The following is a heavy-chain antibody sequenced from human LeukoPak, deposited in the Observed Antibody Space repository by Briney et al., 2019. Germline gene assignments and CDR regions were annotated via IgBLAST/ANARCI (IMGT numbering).Heavy chain of an antibody. D-gene: IGHD3-22*01. Sequence: ASVRLSYTAYAYTLTCYGFSWVRQAPGQGLDWMGWISAYNGKTNYAQKLQGRVTMTTDTSTSTAYMELRSLRSDDTSVYYCAREYYYDSSGYFFDYWGQGTLVTVFS. CDR1: AYTLTCYG. CDR2: ISAYNGKT. J-gene: IGHJ4*02. CDR3: AREYYYDSSGYFFDY. V-gene: IGHV1-18*01.